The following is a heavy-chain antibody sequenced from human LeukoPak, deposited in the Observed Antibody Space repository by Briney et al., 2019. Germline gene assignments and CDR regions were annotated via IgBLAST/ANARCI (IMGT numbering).Heavy chain of an antibody. CDR3: ARDFLHLGG. J-gene: IGHJ3*01. Sequence: LPGGSLRLSCVASGFTFSSNGMHWVRQAPGKGLEWVAFIRNDGSNKYYVDSVKGRFTIYRDNSKNTLYLQMNSLRAEDTAVYYCARDFLHLGGWGQGTMVTVSS. V-gene: IGHV3-30*02. D-gene: IGHD3-16*01. CDR2: IRNDGSNK. CDR1: GFTFSSNG.